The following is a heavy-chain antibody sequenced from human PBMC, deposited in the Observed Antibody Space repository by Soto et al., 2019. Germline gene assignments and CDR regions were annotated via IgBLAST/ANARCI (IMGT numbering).Heavy chain of an antibody. V-gene: IGHV1-8*01. CDR1: GYTFTSYD. J-gene: IGHJ5*02. D-gene: IGHD6-19*01. Sequence: GASVKVSCKASGYTFTSYDINWVRQATGQGLEWMGWMNPNSGNTGYAQKFQGRVTMTRNTSISTAYMELSSLRSEDTAVYYCARYSGDGFKRYNWFDPWGQGTLVTVSS. CDR3: ARYSGDGFKRYNWFDP. CDR2: MNPNSGNT.